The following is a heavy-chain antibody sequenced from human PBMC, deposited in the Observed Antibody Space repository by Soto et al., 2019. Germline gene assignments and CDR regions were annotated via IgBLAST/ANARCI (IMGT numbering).Heavy chain of an antibody. D-gene: IGHD3-3*01. CDR1: GYTFTSYY. Sequence: ASVKVSCKASGYTFTSYYMHWVRQAPGQGLEWMGIINPSGGSTSYAQKFQGRVTMTRDTSTSTVYMELSSLRSEDTAVYYCAREGDGEVRFLESPPIYYYYMDVWGKGTTVTVSS. V-gene: IGHV1-46*01. CDR2: INPSGGST. CDR3: AREGDGEVRFLESPPIYYYYMDV. J-gene: IGHJ6*03.